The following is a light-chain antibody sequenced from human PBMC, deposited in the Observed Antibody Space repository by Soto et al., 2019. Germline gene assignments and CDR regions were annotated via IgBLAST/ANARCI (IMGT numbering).Light chain of an antibody. V-gene: IGKV3-20*01. Sequence: EIVLTQSPGTLSLSPGERATLSCRASQSISSSYLAWYQQKPGQAPRLLIYGASSRATGIPDRFSGSGSGTDDTPTIVSLEPEDFPVEHCLRCGTSQSTFAQGTNLDIK. CDR1: QSISSSY. CDR2: GAS. J-gene: IGKJ2*01. CDR3: LRCGTSQST.